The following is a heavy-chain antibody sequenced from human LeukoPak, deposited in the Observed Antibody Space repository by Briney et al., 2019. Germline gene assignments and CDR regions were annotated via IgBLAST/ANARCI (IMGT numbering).Heavy chain of an antibody. D-gene: IGHD3-10*01. J-gene: IGHJ6*02. CDR3: ATGYTYYYGSGPQLGDV. Sequence: RWASVKVSCKVSGYTLTELSMHWVRQAPGKGLEWMGGFDPEDGETIYAQKFQGRVTMTEDTSTDTAYMELSSLRSEDTAVYYCATGYTYYYGSGPQLGDVWGQGTTVTVSS. CDR2: FDPEDGET. V-gene: IGHV1-24*01. CDR1: GYTLTELS.